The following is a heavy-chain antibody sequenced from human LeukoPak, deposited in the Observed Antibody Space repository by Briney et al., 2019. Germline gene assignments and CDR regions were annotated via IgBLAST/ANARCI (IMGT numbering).Heavy chain of an antibody. J-gene: IGHJ2*01. CDR2: VSSSGSTI. CDR1: GFTFSDYY. D-gene: IGHD1-26*01. Sequence: SLSLSCAASGFTFSDYYLSWIRLAQGGGMELVSYVSSSGSTIYYADSVKGRFTISRDNAKNSLYLQMNSLRAEDTAVYYCAREELPRYFDLWGRGTPVTVSS. V-gene: IGHV3-11*01. CDR3: AREELPRYFDL.